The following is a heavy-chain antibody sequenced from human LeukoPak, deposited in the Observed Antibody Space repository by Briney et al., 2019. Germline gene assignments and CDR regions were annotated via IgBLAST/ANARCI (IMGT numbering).Heavy chain of an antibody. J-gene: IGHJ3*02. CDR1: GGSVSSGNYY. CDR3: ARGGYGVAFDI. CDR2: MYNSGST. V-gene: IGHV4-61*01. Sequence: SETLSLTCTVSGGSVSSGNYYWSWIRQPPGKGLEWIGYMYNSGSTTYNPSLKSRVTISVDTSKNQFSLKLSSVTAADTAVYYCARGGYGVAFDIWGQGTMVTVSS. D-gene: IGHD4-17*01.